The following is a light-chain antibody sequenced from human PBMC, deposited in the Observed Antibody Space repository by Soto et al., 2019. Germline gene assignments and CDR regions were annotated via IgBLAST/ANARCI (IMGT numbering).Light chain of an antibody. Sequence: DIQMTQSPSSLSASVGDRVTITCRASQTISSWLSWYQQKPGKAPKLLIYAASSMQSGVPSRFSGSGSGTDFTLTISSLQPEDFATYYCQQSYSTPPVTFGGGTKVDIK. J-gene: IGKJ4*01. V-gene: IGKV1-39*01. CDR2: AAS. CDR1: QTISSW. CDR3: QQSYSTPPVT.